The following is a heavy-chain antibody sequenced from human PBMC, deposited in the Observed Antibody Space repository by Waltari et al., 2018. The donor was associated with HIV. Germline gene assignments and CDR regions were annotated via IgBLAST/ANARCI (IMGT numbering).Heavy chain of an antibody. D-gene: IGHD3-10*01. Sequence: EVLLTESGGRLIQTGGSLGLSCVAPNFTISPRPVTWVRQASGGPLEWVAVIYPDDTTHYADSVRGRFTISRVRSRTSVLLLMNGLFADDTAIYYCATGVRYYGPWGQGTRVTVSS. CDR2: IYPDDTT. CDR3: ATGVRYYGP. V-gene: IGHV3-53*01. CDR1: NFTISPRP. J-gene: IGHJ5*02.